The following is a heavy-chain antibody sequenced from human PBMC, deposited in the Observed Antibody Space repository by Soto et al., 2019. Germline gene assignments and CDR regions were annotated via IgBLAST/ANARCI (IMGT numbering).Heavy chain of an antibody. Sequence: HVQLEQSGAEVKKAGASQKVSCKASGYTFISYGVSWVRQAPGQGLEWLGWISPYNGNTNYAQKFQGRITMTTDTSTSTVYMDLRSLRTDDTAVYYCARDQTKWLIDAFDIWGQGTMVVVSS. D-gene: IGHD5-12*01. CDR1: GYTFISYG. CDR3: ARDQTKWLIDAFDI. CDR2: ISPYNGNT. J-gene: IGHJ3*02. V-gene: IGHV1-18*01.